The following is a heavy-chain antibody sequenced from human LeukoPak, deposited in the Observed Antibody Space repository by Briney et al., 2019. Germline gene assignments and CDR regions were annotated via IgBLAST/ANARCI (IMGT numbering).Heavy chain of an antibody. J-gene: IGHJ4*02. D-gene: IGHD6-19*01. V-gene: IGHV3-23*01. CDR3: ARGGSGWFGRTDY. Sequence: PGGSLRLSCEASGFTFSSYSMTWVRQAPGTGLKWISTLSGNSAEVFYAESVKGRFTISRDNSMNTLYLEMNNLRADDTALYYCARGGSGWFGRTDYWGQGTLATVSS. CDR1: GFTFSSYS. CDR2: LSGNSAEV.